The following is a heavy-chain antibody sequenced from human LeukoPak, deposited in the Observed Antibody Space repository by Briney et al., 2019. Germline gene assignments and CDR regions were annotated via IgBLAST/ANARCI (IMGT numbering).Heavy chain of an antibody. Sequence: SETLSLTCTVDSESMDSYYWNWVRQPPGKGLEWIGSIYYSGSTYYNPSLKSRVTISVDTSKNQFSLKLSSVTAADTAVYYCARGRREYYYGSGRVVPFDYWGQGTLVTVSS. CDR3: ARGRREYYYGSGRVVPFDY. V-gene: IGHV4-39*01. D-gene: IGHD3-10*01. CDR2: IYYSGST. J-gene: IGHJ4*02. CDR1: SESMDSYY.